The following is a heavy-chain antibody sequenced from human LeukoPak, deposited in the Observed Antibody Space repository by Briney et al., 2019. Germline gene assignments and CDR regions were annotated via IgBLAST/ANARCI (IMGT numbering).Heavy chain of an antibody. CDR1: GGSISSYY. CDR3: AGTTNAWCDP. D-gene: IGHD1-26*01. CDR2: IYYSGST. J-gene: IGHJ5*02. V-gene: IGHV4-59*01. Sequence: PSETLPLTCTVSGGSISSYYWSWIRQPPGKGLEWIGYIYYSGSTNYNPSLKSRVTISVDTSKNQFSLKLSSVTAADTAVYYCAGTTNAWCDPWGQGTLVTVSS.